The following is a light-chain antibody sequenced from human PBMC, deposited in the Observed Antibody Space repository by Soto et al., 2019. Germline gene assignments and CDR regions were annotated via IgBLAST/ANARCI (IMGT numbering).Light chain of an antibody. V-gene: IGLV2-14*01. CDR2: EVS. J-gene: IGLJ3*02. Sequence: QSALTQPASVSGSPGQSITISCTGTSSDVGGYNYVSWYQQHPGKAPKLMIYEVSNRPSGVSNRFSGSKSGNTASLTISGLQAEDEADYYCNSYTSSSTRGVFGGGTKVTVL. CDR3: NSYTSSSTRGV. CDR1: SSDVGGYNY.